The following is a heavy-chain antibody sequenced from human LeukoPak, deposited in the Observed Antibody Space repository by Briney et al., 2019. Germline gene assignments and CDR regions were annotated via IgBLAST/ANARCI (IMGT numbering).Heavy chain of an antibody. CDR2: IYPGDSDT. Sequence: GESLKISCKGSGYIFTSYWIGWVRQMPGKGLEWMGMIYPGDSDTRYSPSFQGQVTISADKSITTAYLQWSSLQASDTAMYYCARLNPAAFYYDSSGSYYPRRYFDYWGQGTLVTVSS. CDR1: GYIFTSYW. CDR3: ARLNPAAFYYDSSGSYYPRRYFDY. V-gene: IGHV5-51*01. D-gene: IGHD3-22*01. J-gene: IGHJ4*02.